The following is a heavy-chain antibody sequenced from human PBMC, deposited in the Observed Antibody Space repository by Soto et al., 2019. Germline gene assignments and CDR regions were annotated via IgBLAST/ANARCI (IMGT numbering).Heavy chain of an antibody. CDR1: GGTFDSYS. D-gene: IGHD6-13*01. CDR3: ATGAVGGRQQLVRDAFDF. Sequence: QVQLVQSGAEVKKPGSSLRVSCRASGGTFDSYSISWVRQAPGQGLEWLGKVAPIFDFSRYAPKFQGRVTITADTSTSIAYMDMSGLTSQDTAVYYCATGAVGGRQQLVRDAFDFWGQGTKVTVSS. CDR2: VAPIFDFS. J-gene: IGHJ3*01. V-gene: IGHV1-69*02.